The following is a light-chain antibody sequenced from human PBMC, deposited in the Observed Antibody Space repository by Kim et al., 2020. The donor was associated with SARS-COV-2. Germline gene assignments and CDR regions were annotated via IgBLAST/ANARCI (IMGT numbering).Light chain of an antibody. V-gene: IGKV3-20*01. CDR3: QQYGSSPRT. J-gene: IGKJ1*01. CDR1: QSVSSSY. Sequence: SPGERATLSCRASQSVSSSYLAWYQQKPGQAPRLLICGASSRATGIPDRFSGSGSGTDFTLTISRLEPEDFAVYYCQQYGSSPRTFGQGTKVDIK. CDR2: GAS.